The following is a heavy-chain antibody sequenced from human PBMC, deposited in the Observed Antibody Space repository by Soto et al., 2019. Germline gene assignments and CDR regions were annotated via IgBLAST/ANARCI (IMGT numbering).Heavy chain of an antibody. V-gene: IGHV4-34*01. CDR2: INHSGST. J-gene: IGHJ5*02. CDR3: ARNMVRGVIITYNWFDP. Sequence: SETLSLTCAVYGGSFSGYYWSWIRQPPGKGLEWIGEINHSGSTNYNPSLKSRVTISVDTSKNQFSLKLSSVTAADTAVYYCARNMVRGVIITYNWFDPWGQGTLVTVSS. CDR1: GGSFSGYY. D-gene: IGHD3-10*01.